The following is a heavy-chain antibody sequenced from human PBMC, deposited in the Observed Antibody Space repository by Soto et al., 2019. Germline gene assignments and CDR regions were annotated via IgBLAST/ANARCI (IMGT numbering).Heavy chain of an antibody. D-gene: IGHD7-27*01. CDR3: ARDLSWGSNWYYYMDV. CDR2: ISSSSSVI. CDR1: GFILSDGA. V-gene: IGHV3-48*01. Sequence: GGSLRLSCATAGFILSDGAMNWVRQAPGKGLEWVSYISSSSSVIDYADSVKGRFTVSRDNARNSLYLQMNSLRAEDTAVYYCARDLSWGSNWYYYMDVWGKGTTDTVS. J-gene: IGHJ6*03.